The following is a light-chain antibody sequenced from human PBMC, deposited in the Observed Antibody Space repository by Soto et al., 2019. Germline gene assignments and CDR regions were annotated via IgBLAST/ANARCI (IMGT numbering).Light chain of an antibody. CDR1: SSDVGSDNR. CDR2: EVT. Sequence: QSALTQPPSVSGSPGQSVTISCTGTSSDVGSDNRVSWYRQPPGTAPKLMIYEVTNRPSGVPDRFSGSKSGNTASLTISGLQAEDEADYYCSSYTRSSTFVFGTGTKLTV. J-gene: IGLJ1*01. CDR3: SSYTRSSTFV. V-gene: IGLV2-18*02.